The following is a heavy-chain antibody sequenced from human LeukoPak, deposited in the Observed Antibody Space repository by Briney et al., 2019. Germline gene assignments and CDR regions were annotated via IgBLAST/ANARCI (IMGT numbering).Heavy chain of an antibody. CDR1: GFTFSNAW. V-gene: IGHV3-15*01. J-gene: IGHJ4*02. CDR3: TGAVDSGYDINFDY. Sequence: GGALRLSCAASGFTFSNAWMSWVRQAPGKGLEWVGRIKSKTDGGTTDYAAPVKGRFTISRDDSKNTLYLQMNSLKTEYTAVYYCTGAVDSGYDINFDYWGQGTLVTVSS. CDR2: IKSKTDGGTT. D-gene: IGHD5-12*01.